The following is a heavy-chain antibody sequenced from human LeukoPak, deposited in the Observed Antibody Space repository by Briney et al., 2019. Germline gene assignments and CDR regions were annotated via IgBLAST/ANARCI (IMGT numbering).Heavy chain of an antibody. J-gene: IGHJ5*02. CDR3: ARDSFYYDSSGYYSGEVWFDP. D-gene: IGHD3-22*01. V-gene: IGHV4-61*02. Sequence: SETLSLTCTVSGGSISSSSYYWSWIRQPAGKGLEWIGRIYTSGSTNYNPSLKSRVTMSVDTSKNQFSLKLSSVTAADTAVYYCARDSFYYDSSGYYSGEVWFDPWGQGTLVTVSS. CDR1: GGSISSSSYY. CDR2: IYTSGST.